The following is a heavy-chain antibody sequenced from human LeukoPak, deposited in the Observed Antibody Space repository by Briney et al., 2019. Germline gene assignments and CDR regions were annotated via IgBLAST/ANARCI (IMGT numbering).Heavy chain of an antibody. J-gene: IGHJ5*02. CDR1: GFTFSSYW. D-gene: IGHD3-10*01. Sequence: PGGSLRLSCAASGFTFSSYWMHWVRQAPGKGLVWVSRINSDGSSLSYADSVKGRFTISRDNAKNTLYLRMNSLRADDTAVYYCTPGSGSYFGWFDPWGLGTLVTVSS. CDR2: INSDGSSL. CDR3: TPGSGSYFGWFDP. V-gene: IGHV3-74*01.